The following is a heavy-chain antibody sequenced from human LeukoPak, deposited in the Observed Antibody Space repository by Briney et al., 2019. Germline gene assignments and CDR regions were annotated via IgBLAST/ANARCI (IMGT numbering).Heavy chain of an antibody. CDR1: GFTFSSYA. CDR3: ARGQGGGIAATFDY. Sequence: GGSLRLSCAASGFTFSSYAMHWVRQAPGKGLEWVAVISYDGSNKYYADSVKGRFTISRDNSKNTLYLQMNSLRAEDTAVYYCARGQGGGIAATFDYWGQGTLVTVSS. CDR2: ISYDGSNK. J-gene: IGHJ4*02. D-gene: IGHD6-13*01. V-gene: IGHV3-30-3*01.